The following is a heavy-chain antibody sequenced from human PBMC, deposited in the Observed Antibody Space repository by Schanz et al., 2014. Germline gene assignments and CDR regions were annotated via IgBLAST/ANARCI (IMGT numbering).Heavy chain of an antibody. J-gene: IGHJ4*02. CDR2: ISGSGGST. CDR3: AKQIHYDILTVTRN. CDR1: GFSFSSYS. D-gene: IGHD3-9*01. Sequence: DLEESGGGLIQRGESLRLSCSASGFSFSSYSMNWVRQAPGKGLEWVSAISGSGGSTYYADSVKGRFTISRDNSKNTLYLQMNSLRAEDTAVYYCAKQIHYDILTVTRNWGQGTLVTVSS. V-gene: IGHV3-23*04.